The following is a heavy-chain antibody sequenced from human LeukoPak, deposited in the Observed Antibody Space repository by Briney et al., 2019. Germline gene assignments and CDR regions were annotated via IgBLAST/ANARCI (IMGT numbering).Heavy chain of an antibody. CDR3: ARVSRLDDSSGYYGVVEYYFDY. D-gene: IGHD3-22*01. J-gene: IGHJ4*02. V-gene: IGHV1-46*01. Sequence: GASVKVSCKASGGTFSSYAISWVRQAPGQGLEWMGIINPSGGSTSYAQKFQGRVTMTRDTSTSTVYMELSSLRSEDTAVYYCARVSRLDDSSGYYGVVEYYFDYWGQGTLVTVSS. CDR2: INPSGGST. CDR1: GGTFSSYA.